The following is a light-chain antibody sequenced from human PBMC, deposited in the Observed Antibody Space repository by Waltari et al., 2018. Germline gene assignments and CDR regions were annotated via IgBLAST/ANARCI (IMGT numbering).Light chain of an antibody. V-gene: IGKV1-5*03. Sequence: DIQMTQSPSTLPASLGDRVTIPCRASQSISSWLAWYQQKPGKAPKLLIYKASSLESGVPSRFSGSGSGTEFTLTISSLQPDDFATYYCQQYNSYGTFGQGTKVEIK. CDR2: KAS. CDR1: QSISSW. CDR3: QQYNSYGT. J-gene: IGKJ1*01.